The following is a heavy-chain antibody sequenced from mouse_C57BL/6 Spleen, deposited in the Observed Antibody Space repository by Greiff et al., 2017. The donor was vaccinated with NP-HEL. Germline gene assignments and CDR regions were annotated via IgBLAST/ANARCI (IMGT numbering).Heavy chain of an antibody. D-gene: IGHD3-3*01. CDR2: IYPSDSET. V-gene: IGHV1-61*01. Sequence: QVQLQQPGAELVRPGSSVKLSCKASGYTFTSYWMDWVKQRPGQGLEWIGNIYPSDSETHYNQKFKDKATLTVDKSSSTAYMQLSSLTSEESAVYYCERGGAEGWYFGVWGTGTTVTVAS. J-gene: IGHJ1*03. CDR3: ERGGAEGWYFGV. CDR1: GYTFTSYW.